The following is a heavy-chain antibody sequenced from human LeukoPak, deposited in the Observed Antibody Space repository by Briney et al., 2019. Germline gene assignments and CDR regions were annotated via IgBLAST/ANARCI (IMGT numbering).Heavy chain of an antibody. D-gene: IGHD3-3*01. V-gene: IGHV4-39*07. Sequence: SETLSLTCTVSGGSISSSSYYWGWIRQPPGKGLEWIGSIYYSGSTYYNPSLKSRVTISVDTSKNQFSLKLSSVTAADTAVYYCAREGYDFWSGYYARGFDYWGQGTLVTVSS. J-gene: IGHJ4*02. CDR1: GGSISSSSYY. CDR3: AREGYDFWSGYYARGFDY. CDR2: IYYSGST.